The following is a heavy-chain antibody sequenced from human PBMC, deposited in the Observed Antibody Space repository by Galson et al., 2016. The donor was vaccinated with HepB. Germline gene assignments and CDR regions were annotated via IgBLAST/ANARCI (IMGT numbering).Heavy chain of an antibody. V-gene: IGHV1-69*13. D-gene: IGHD3-3*02. CDR2: IIPFFGTA. CDR3: ARVAKGTIYGRHYYYGMDV. CDR1: GGTFSSHS. Sequence: SVKVSCKASGGTFSSHSISWVRQAPGQGLEWMGGIIPFFGTANYAQKFQGRVTITADESTSTKYMELSSLRPEDTALYYCARVAKGTIYGRHYYYGMDVWGQGTTVTVSS. J-gene: IGHJ6*02.